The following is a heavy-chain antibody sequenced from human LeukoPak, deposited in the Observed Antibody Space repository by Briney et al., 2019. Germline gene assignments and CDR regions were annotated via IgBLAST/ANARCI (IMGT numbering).Heavy chain of an antibody. D-gene: IGHD3-3*01. CDR1: GYTFTSYD. CDR2: MNPNSGNT. Sequence: GASVKVSCKASGYTFTSYDINWVRQATGQGLEWMGWMNPNSGNTGYAQKFQGRVTITRNTSISAAYMELSSLRSEDTAVYYCARARDYDFWSGTYYYYYMDVWGKGTTVTVSS. CDR3: ARARDYDFWSGTYYYYYMDV. J-gene: IGHJ6*03. V-gene: IGHV1-8*03.